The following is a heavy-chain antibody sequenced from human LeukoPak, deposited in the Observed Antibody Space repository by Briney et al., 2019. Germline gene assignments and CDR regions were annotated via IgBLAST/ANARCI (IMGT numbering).Heavy chain of an antibody. J-gene: IGHJ5*02. V-gene: IGHV1-69*13. Sequence: GASVKVSCKASGGTFSSYAISWVRQAPGQGLEWMGGIIPIFGTANYAQKFQGRVTITADESTSTAYMELSSLRSEDTAVYYCARCVCGKNWFDPWSQGSVKDQFDPWGQGTLVTVSS. CDR2: IIPIFGTA. D-gene: IGHD3-10*01. CDR3: ARCVCGKNWFDPWSQGSVKDQFDP. CDR1: GGTFSSYA.